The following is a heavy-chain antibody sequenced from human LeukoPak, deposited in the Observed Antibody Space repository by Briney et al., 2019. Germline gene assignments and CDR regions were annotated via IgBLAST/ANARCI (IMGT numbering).Heavy chain of an antibody. D-gene: IGHD1-26*01. CDR1: GFTFSSYE. V-gene: IGHV3-48*03. CDR3: AKGHGWEASYYYYMDV. Sequence: GGSLRLSCAASGFTFSSYEMNWVRQAPGKGLEWVSYISSSGSTIYYADSVKGRFTISRDNAKNSLYLQMNSLRAEDTAVYYCAKGHGWEASYYYYMDVWGKGTTVTISS. J-gene: IGHJ6*03. CDR2: ISSSGSTI.